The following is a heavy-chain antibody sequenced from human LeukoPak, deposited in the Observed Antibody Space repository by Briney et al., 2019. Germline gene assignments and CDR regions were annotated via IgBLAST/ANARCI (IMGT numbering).Heavy chain of an antibody. J-gene: IGHJ4*02. CDR3: ARHGWLESEVDY. D-gene: IGHD5-24*01. CDR2: IYPGDSDT. CDR1: GCSFTSYW. Sequence: ESPKISCKGSGCSFTSYWIGWGRQMPGKGLEWMGIIYPGDSDTRYSPSFQGQVTISADKSISTDYQQWRSLKTSVTDMYYCARHGWLESEVDYWGQGTMVTVSS. V-gene: IGHV5-51*01.